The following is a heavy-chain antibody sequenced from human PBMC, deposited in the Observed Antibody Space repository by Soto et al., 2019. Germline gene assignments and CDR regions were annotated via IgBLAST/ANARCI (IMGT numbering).Heavy chain of an antibody. D-gene: IGHD2-15*01. V-gene: IGHV3-66*01. CDR2: IYSGGST. Sequence: GGSLRLSCAASGFTVSSNYMSWVRQAPGKGLEWVSVIYSGGSTYYADSVKGRFTISRDNSKNTLYLQMNSLRAEDTAVYYCARDRGGYCSGGSCYWKGGWFDPWGQGTLVTVSS. J-gene: IGHJ5*02. CDR3: ARDRGGYCSGGSCYWKGGWFDP. CDR1: GFTVSSNY.